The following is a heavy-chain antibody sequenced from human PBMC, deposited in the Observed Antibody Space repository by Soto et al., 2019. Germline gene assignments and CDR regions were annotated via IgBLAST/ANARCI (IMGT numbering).Heavy chain of an antibody. Sequence: QVQLVESGGGVVQPGRSLRLSCAASGFTLSTFGIHWVRQAPGKGLEWVALVSYDESHVYYADSVKGRFAISRDISKNTVYLQMDSLRSEDTAIYYGAKEMFPQTVTISSSPWGDSWGQGTLVTVSS. D-gene: IGHD6-6*01. CDR1: GFTLSTFG. CDR2: VSYDESHV. CDR3: AKEMFPQTVTISSSPWGDS. V-gene: IGHV3-30*18. J-gene: IGHJ5*01.